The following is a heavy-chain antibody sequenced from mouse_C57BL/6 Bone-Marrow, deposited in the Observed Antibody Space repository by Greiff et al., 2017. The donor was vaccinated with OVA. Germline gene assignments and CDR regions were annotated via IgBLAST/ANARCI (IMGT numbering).Heavy chain of an antibody. Sequence: VKLMQPGAELVRPGTSVKLSCKASGYTFTSYWMHWVKQRPGQGLEWIGVIDPSDSYTNYNQKFKGKATLTVDTSSSTAYMQLSSLTSEDSAVYYCASRGGYYYGSSPYYWGQGTTLTVSS. CDR2: IDPSDSYT. CDR3: ASRGGYYYGSSPYY. V-gene: IGHV1-59*01. D-gene: IGHD1-1*01. CDR1: GYTFTSYW. J-gene: IGHJ2*01.